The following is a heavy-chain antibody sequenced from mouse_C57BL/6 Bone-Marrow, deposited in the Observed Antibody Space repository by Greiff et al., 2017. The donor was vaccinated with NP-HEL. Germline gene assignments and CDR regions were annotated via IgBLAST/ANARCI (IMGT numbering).Heavy chain of an antibody. Sequence: QVQLKESGAELAKPGASVKLSCKASGYTFTSYWMHWAKQRPGQGLEWIGYINPSSGYTKYNQKFKDKATLTADKSSSTAYMQLSSLTYEDSAVYYCARFAGSSLAWFAYWGQGTLVTVSA. J-gene: IGHJ3*01. CDR2: INPSSGYT. D-gene: IGHD1-1*01. V-gene: IGHV1-7*01. CDR3: ARFAGSSLAWFAY. CDR1: GYTFTSYW.